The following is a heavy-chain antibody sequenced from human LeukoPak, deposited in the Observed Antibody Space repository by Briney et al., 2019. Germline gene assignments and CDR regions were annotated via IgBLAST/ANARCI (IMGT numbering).Heavy chain of an antibody. CDR1: GGSFSGYY. CDR2: ISHSGST. V-gene: IGHV4-34*01. J-gene: IGHJ4*02. Sequence: SETLSLTCAVYGGSFSGYYWSWIRQPPGKGLEWIGEISHSGSTNYNPSLKSRVTISVDTSKNQFSLKLSSVTAADTAVYYCALYYYDSSGYYTFDYWGQGTLVTVSS. CDR3: ALYYYDSSGYYTFDY. D-gene: IGHD3-22*01.